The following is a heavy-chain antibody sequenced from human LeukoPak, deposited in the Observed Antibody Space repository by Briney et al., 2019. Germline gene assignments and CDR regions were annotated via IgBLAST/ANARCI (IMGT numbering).Heavy chain of an antibody. J-gene: IGHJ4*02. CDR3: ARDRLRGVYFDY. D-gene: IGHD3-10*01. CDR1: GSSISSYY. CDR2: IYYSGST. V-gene: IGHV4-59*01. Sequence: SETLSLTCTVSGSSISSYYWSWIRQPPGKGLEWIGYIYYSGSTNYNPSLKSRVTISVDTSKNQFSLKLSSVTAADTAVYYCARDRLRGVYFDYWGQGTLVTVSS.